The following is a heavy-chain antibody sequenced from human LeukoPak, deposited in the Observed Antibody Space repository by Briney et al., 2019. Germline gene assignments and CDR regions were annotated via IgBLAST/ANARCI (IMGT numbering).Heavy chain of an antibody. CDR2: MYYSGSS. Sequence: SETLSLTCTVSGGSVSSGSYYWGWIRQPPGKGLEWIGSMYYSGSSDYNPSLKSRVTISVDTSKKQFSLKLSSLTAADTAVYYCARRWSSGPTHFDYWGQGTLVTVSS. V-gene: IGHV4-39*01. CDR1: GGSVSSGSYY. J-gene: IGHJ4*02. CDR3: ARRWSSGPTHFDY. D-gene: IGHD6-19*01.